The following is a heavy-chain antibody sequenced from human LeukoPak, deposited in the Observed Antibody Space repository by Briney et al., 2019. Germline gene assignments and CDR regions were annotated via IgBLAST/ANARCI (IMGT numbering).Heavy chain of an antibody. CDR2: MNPKSPGT. J-gene: IGHJ6*03. V-gene: IGHV1-2*02. CDR1: GYSFTADY. Sequence: ASVKVSCKASGYSFTADYIHWVRQAPGRGLQWMGWMNPKSPGTNYAQKFQGRVTMTRDTSISTAYMELSSLTSDDSAVYYCARDPAQSYYTDVWGIGTTVTVSS. CDR3: ARDPAQSYYTDV.